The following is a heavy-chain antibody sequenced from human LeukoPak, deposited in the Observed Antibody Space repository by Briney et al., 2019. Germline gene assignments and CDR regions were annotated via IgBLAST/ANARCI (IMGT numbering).Heavy chain of an antibody. J-gene: IGHJ5*02. CDR1: GFTFTSSA. CDR3: AKDPSVGSSGWPRNWFDP. Sequence: SVKVSCKASGFTFTSSAMQWVRQARGQRLEWIGWIVVGSGNTNYAQKFQERVTITRDMSTSTAYMELSSLRSEDTAVYYCAKDPSVGSSGWPRNWFDPWGQGTLVTVSS. V-gene: IGHV1-58*02. CDR2: IVVGSGNT. D-gene: IGHD6-19*01.